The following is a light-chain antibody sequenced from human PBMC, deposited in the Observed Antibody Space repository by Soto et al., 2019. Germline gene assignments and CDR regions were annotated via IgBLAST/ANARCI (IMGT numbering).Light chain of an antibody. CDR1: SSDVGSYKS. CDR2: EGS. CDR3: CSYAGRSTYV. J-gene: IGLJ6*01. Sequence: QSALTQPASVSGSPGQSITISCTGTSSDVGSYKSVSWYQQHPGKAPKLMIYEGSKRPSGVSNRFSGAKSGNTASLTISGLQAEDEADYYCCSYAGRSTYVFGTGTQLTVL. V-gene: IGLV2-23*01.